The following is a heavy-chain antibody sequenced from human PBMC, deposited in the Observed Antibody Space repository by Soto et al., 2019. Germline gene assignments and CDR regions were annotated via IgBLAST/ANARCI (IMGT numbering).Heavy chain of an antibody. CDR1: GGSISSNSYY. V-gene: IGHV4-39*01. D-gene: IGHD6-13*01. Sequence: QLQLQESGPGLVRPSETLSLSCTVSGGSISSNSYYWGWIRQPPGKGLEWIGCIHYSGSTYYNPSLRSRVTSSVYTSKNQFSLKVSSLTAADTAVYYCARRLFSSTWPSYFDYWGQGTLVTVSS. J-gene: IGHJ4*02. CDR2: IHYSGST. CDR3: ARRLFSSTWPSYFDY.